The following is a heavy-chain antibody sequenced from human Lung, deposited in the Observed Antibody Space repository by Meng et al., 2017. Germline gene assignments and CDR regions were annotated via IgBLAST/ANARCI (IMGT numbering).Heavy chain of an antibody. CDR1: GFTFNTYA. CDR3: ARDKPPNDV. V-gene: IGHV3-30*01. CDR2: MSFDGAQI. Sequence: QVELVGCGGGVVQPGGSLRLSCAASGFTFNTYAMHWVRQAPGKGLEWVSLMSFDGAQIYYSDSVRGRFTISRDNSKNTLYLQMNSLRAEDTAVYYCARDKPPNDVWGRGTLVTVSS. J-gene: IGHJ2*01.